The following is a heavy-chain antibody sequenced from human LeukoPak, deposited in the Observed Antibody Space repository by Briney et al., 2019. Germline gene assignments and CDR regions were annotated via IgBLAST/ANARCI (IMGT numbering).Heavy chain of an antibody. Sequence: GGSLRLSCAASGFTFSSYATHWVRQAPGKGLEWVAVISYDGSNKYYADSVKGRFTISRDNSKNTLYLQMNSLRAEDTAVYYCARVKGIVWYFDLWGRGTLVTVSS. D-gene: IGHD2-15*01. V-gene: IGHV3-30-3*01. CDR1: GFTFSSYA. J-gene: IGHJ2*01. CDR3: ARVKGIVWYFDL. CDR2: ISYDGSNK.